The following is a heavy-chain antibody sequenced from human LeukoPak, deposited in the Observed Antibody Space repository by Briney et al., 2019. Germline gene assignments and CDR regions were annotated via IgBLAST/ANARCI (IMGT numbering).Heavy chain of an antibody. Sequence: GGSLRLSCAASGFTVSSNYMSWVRQAPGKGLEWVSVIYSGGSTYYADSEKGRFTISRDNSKNTLYLQMNSLRAEDTAVYYCARESNYYDSSGYIDYWGQGTLVTVSS. CDR3: ARESNYYDSSGYIDY. CDR2: IYSGGST. CDR1: GFTVSSNY. D-gene: IGHD3-22*01. J-gene: IGHJ4*02. V-gene: IGHV3-66*01.